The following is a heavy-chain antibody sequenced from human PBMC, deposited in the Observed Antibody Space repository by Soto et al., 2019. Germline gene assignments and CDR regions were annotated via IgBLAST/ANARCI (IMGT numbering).Heavy chain of an antibody. J-gene: IGHJ4*02. Sequence: QVQLQESGPGLVKHSETLSLTCTVSGVSITSHYWTWIRQPPGKGLEWIGNIHYSGSTNYSPSLKGRVIISVDTSENQSSLKLSSVTTADTAVYYCTVGGAGHPFDYWGQGTLVTVSS. D-gene: IGHD3-16*01. CDR3: TVGGAGHPFDY. V-gene: IGHV4-59*11. CDR1: GVSITSHY. CDR2: IHYSGST.